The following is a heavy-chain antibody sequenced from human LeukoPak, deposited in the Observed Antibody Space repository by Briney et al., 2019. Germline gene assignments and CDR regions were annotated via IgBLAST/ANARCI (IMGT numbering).Heavy chain of an antibody. V-gene: IGHV3-21*01. CDR2: ISSSSSYI. D-gene: IGHD6-13*01. J-gene: IGHJ4*02. CDR3: ARYSSSWYWDY. Sequence: GGSLRLSCAASGFTFSTYPMNWVRQAPGKGLEWVSSISSSSSYIYYADSVKGRFTISRDNAKNSLYLQMNSLRAEDTAVYYCARYSSSWYWDYWGQGTLVTVSS. CDR1: GFTFSTYP.